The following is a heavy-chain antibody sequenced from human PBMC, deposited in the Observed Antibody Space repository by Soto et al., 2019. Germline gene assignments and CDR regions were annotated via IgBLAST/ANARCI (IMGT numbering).Heavy chain of an antibody. CDR1: GFTFSSYA. CDR2: ISGSGGST. D-gene: IGHD5-12*01. V-gene: IGHV3-23*01. CDR3: AKWAGGGYSGYAGVGGLDY. Sequence: GGSLRLSCAASGFTFSSYAMSWVRQAPGKGLEWVSAISGSGGSTYYADSVKGRFTISRDNSKNTLYLQMNSLRAEDTAVYYCAKWAGGGYSGYAGVGGLDYWGQGTLVTVSS. J-gene: IGHJ4*02.